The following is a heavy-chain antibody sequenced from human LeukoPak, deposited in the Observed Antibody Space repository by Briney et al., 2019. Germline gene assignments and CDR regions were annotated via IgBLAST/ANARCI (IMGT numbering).Heavy chain of an antibody. CDR3: ARWGLVAPGTYYYYYMDV. CDR1: GYTFTNYG. CDR2: INAYNGDT. V-gene: IGHV1-18*01. Sequence: ASVRVSCKASGYTFTNYGVSWVRQAPGQGLEWMGWINAYNGDTHYAQNLQGRLTMTTDTSTSMAFMELRSPRPDDTAVYFCARWGLVAPGTYYYYYMDVWGRGTTVTVSS. D-gene: IGHD2-2*01. J-gene: IGHJ6*03.